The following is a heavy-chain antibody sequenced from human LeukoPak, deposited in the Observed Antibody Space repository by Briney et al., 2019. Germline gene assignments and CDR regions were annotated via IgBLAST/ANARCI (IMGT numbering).Heavy chain of an antibody. Sequence: ASVKVSCRTSGYTFIDFYIHWVKQAPGRGLEWMGRVDPEDGEILYAEKFQGRVAMTADTSADTATLEVSSLRSEGTAVYYCAVEDRGDASAYYYFDYWGQGALVTVSS. J-gene: IGHJ4*02. CDR3: AVEDRGDASAYYYFDY. CDR1: GYTFIDFY. V-gene: IGHV1-69-2*01. D-gene: IGHD6-25*01. CDR2: VDPEDGEI.